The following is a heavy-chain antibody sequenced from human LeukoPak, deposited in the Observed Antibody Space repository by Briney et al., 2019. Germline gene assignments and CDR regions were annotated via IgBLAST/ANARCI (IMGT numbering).Heavy chain of an antibody. J-gene: IGHJ4*02. CDR3: TRGSWRVARIPDY. V-gene: IGHV3-11*01. CDR2: IGNSGTTI. Sequence: GGSLRLSCAASGFTFSDFYLNWIRQTPGKGLEWVSYIGNSGTTIHYADSVKGRFTIFRDNARNSLYLQMNSLRAEDTAVYYYTRGSWRVARIPDYWGQGTLVTVSS. D-gene: IGHD5-24*01. CDR1: GFTFSDFY.